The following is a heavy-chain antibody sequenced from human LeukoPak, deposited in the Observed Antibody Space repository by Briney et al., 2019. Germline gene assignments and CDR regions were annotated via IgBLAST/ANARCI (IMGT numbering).Heavy chain of an antibody. V-gene: IGHV3-21*01. Sequence: GGSLRLSCAAYGFTFSTSTMNWVRQAPGKGLEWVSSISSSNDYIYYADSVKGRFTISRDNAKNSLYLQMNSLRAEDTAVYYCVRIHNSAGFPNWFDPWGQGTLVTVSS. J-gene: IGHJ5*02. CDR1: GFTFSTST. CDR3: VRIHNSAGFPNWFDP. D-gene: IGHD6-19*01. CDR2: ISSSNDYI.